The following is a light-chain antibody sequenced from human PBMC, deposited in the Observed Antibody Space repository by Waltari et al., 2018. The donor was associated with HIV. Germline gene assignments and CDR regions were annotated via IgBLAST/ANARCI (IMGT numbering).Light chain of an antibody. CDR2: ATS. CDR1: QSIATY. V-gene: IGKV1-39*01. CDR3: LQSYSVPFT. Sequence: IQMTQSPSSLSASVGDRVTIACRASQSIATYLNWYHQKPGKAPKLVIYATSALHSGVPSRFIVSGSGTDFTLTIGSLQPEDCGTYYCLQSYSVPFTFGPGTKVDIK. J-gene: IGKJ3*01.